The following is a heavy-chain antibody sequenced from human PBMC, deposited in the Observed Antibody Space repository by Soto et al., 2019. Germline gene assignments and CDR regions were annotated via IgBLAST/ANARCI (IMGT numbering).Heavy chain of an antibody. Sequence: QVQLVQSGAEVKKPGSSVKVSCKASGGTFSSYAISWVRQAPGQGLEWMGGIIPIFGTANYAQKFQGRVTISVDESTSTAYMELRSLRSEDRAVYYCARASPPRVRGVIPYFDYWGQGTLVTVSS. J-gene: IGHJ4*02. CDR3: ARASPPRVRGVIPYFDY. D-gene: IGHD3-10*01. CDR1: GGTFSSYA. CDR2: IIPIFGTA. V-gene: IGHV1-69*01.